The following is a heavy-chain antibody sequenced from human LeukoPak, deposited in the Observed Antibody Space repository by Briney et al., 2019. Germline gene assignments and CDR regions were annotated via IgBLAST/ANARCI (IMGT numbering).Heavy chain of an antibody. Sequence: PSETLSLTCTVSGGSISSYYWSWIRQPPGKGLEWIGYIYYSGSTNYNPSLKSRVTISVDTSKNQFSLKLSSVTAADTAVYYCARHGSITMVRGVRIKNWFDPWGQGTLVTVSS. D-gene: IGHD3-10*01. V-gene: IGHV4-59*08. CDR2: IYYSGST. CDR3: ARHGSITMVRGVRIKNWFDP. CDR1: GGSISSYY. J-gene: IGHJ5*02.